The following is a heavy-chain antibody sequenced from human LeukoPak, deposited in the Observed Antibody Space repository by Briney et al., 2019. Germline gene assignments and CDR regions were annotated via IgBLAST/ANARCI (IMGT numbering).Heavy chain of an antibody. CDR1: GFTSRFLG. Sequence: GGSLRLSCTYSGFTSRFLGMSWIRQAPGKGLEWVSGTSGSGGSEYYADSVRGRVTISRDTSKNVLSLQINSLRVDDTALYYCAKALTDHQDLAAFDFWGQGTVVTVSP. J-gene: IGHJ3*01. D-gene: IGHD3-16*01. CDR3: AKALTDHQDLAAFDF. V-gene: IGHV3-23*01. CDR2: TSGSGGSE.